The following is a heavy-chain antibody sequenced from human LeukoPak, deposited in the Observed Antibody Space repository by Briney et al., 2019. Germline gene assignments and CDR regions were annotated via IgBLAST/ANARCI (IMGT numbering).Heavy chain of an antibody. CDR3: ARDKVGGSWYGTFDY. Sequence: GGSLRLSCAASGFTFSSYGMHWVRQAPGKGLEWVAVISHDGSNKYYADSVKGRFTISRDNSKNTLYLQMNSLRAEDTAVYYCARDKVGGSWYGTFDYWGQGTLVTVSS. J-gene: IGHJ4*02. D-gene: IGHD6-13*01. CDR1: GFTFSSYG. CDR2: ISHDGSNK. V-gene: IGHV3-30*03.